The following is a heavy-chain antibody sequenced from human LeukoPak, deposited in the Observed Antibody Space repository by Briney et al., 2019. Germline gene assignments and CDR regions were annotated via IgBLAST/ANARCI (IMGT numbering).Heavy chain of an antibody. CDR2: INHSGST. CDR3: ATTLPGQSSSWSHALDI. D-gene: IGHD6-13*01. Sequence: PSETLSLTCAVYSGSFSGYYWSWIRQPPGKGLEWIGEINHSGSTNYNPSLKSRVTISVDTSKNQFSLKLSSVTAADTAVYYCATTLPGQSSSWSHALDIWGQGTMVTVSS. V-gene: IGHV4-34*01. J-gene: IGHJ3*02. CDR1: SGSFSGYY.